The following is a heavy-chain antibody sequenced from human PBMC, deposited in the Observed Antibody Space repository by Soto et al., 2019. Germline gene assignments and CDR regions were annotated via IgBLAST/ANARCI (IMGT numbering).Heavy chain of an antibody. J-gene: IGHJ4*02. CDR2: IFYSGST. V-gene: IGHV4-59*01. D-gene: IGHD5-12*01. CDR1: GGTISSYY. CDR3: ARDQTHGNGYNEVFGF. Sequence: ASETLSLTCTVSGGTISSYYWSWIRQPPGKRLEWIGHIFYSGSTTYNPSLKSRVTISIDTPKNQFSLKLSSVTAADTAVYYCARDQTHGNGYNEVFGFWGQGTPVTVSS.